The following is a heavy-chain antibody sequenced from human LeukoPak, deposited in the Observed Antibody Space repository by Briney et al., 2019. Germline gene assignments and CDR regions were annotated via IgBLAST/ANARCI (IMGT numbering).Heavy chain of an antibody. CDR3: ARGRGMGYCSSTSCYNPYAY. V-gene: IGHV1-2*02. J-gene: IGHJ4*02. CDR1: GYTFTGYY. D-gene: IGHD2-2*02. Sequence: ASVKVSCKASGYTFTGYYMHWVRQAPGQGLEWMGWINPNSGGTNYAQKFQGRVTMTRDTSISTAYMELSRLRSDDTAVYYCARGRGMGYCSSTSCYNPYAYWGQGTLVTVSS. CDR2: INPNSGGT.